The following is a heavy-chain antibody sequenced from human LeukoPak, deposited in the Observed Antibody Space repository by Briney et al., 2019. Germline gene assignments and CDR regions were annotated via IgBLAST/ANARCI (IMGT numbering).Heavy chain of an antibody. J-gene: IGHJ4*02. V-gene: IGHV1-18*01. CDR2: ISANDGSI. D-gene: IGHD3-10*01. Sequence: ASVRVSCKASGYIVSHYGFSWVRQAPGQGPEWMGWISANDGSINHPPKFQGRLIMTTDKTTSTAYMELTSLTSDDTAVYFCARDGSPYGGNLPFWGQGTLVTVSS. CDR1: GYIVSHYG. CDR3: ARDGSPYGGNLPF.